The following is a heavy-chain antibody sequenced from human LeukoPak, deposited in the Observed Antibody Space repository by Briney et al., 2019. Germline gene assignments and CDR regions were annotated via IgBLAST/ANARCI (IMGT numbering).Heavy chain of an antibody. CDR2: ISSSGSTI. J-gene: IGHJ4*02. D-gene: IGHD5-18*01. V-gene: IGHV3-48*03. CDR3: AREFEDTAMVT. Sequence: PGGSLRLSCAASGFTFSSYAMSWVRQAPGKGLEWVSYISSSGSTIYYADSVKGRFTISRDNAKNSLYLQMNSLRAEDTAVYYCAREFEDTAMVTWGQGTLVTVSS. CDR1: GFTFSSYA.